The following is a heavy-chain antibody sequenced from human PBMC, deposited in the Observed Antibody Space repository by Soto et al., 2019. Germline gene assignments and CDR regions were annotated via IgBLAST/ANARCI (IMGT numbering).Heavy chain of an antibody. CDR1: GFAFNIYA. CDR2: ISHDGINL. Sequence: PGGSLRLSCAASGFAFNIYAIHWVRQAPGKGLEWVAVISHDGINLYYTDSVRGRFTISRDNSKNTVYLEMDSLRADDTAVYYCARSYGVPTPDFDYWGQGTLVTVSS. D-gene: IGHD3-16*01. V-gene: IGHV3-30-3*01. CDR3: ARSYGVPTPDFDY. J-gene: IGHJ4*02.